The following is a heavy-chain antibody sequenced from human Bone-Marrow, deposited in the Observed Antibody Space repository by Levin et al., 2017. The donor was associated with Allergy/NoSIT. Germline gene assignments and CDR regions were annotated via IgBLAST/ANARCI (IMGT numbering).Heavy chain of an antibody. CDR2: ITSSGGNT. Sequence: GGSLRLSCAASGFTFSAYAMAWVRQGPGKGLESVSAITSSGGNTYYADSVKGRFTISRDNSKNTLYLQMNILRVEDTAVYYCAKRPPYGPFDSWGQGTLVTVSS. D-gene: IGHD3-10*01. V-gene: IGHV3-23*01. J-gene: IGHJ4*02. CDR3: AKRPPYGPFDS. CDR1: GFTFSAYA.